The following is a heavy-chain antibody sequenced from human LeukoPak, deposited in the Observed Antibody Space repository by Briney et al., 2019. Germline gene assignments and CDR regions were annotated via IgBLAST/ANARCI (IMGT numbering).Heavy chain of an antibody. CDR2: AIPILGIA. D-gene: IGHD5-24*01. CDR1: GGIFSSYT. J-gene: IGHJ3*02. V-gene: IGHV1-69*04. CDR3: AREPDVDMSTFRGEAFDI. Sequence: GASVKVSCKASGGIFSSYTFNWVRQAPGQGLEWMGRAIPILGIATYAQKFQGRITITADKSTSTAYMELSSLRSDDTAMYYCAREPDVDMSTFRGEAFDIWGQGTMVTVSS.